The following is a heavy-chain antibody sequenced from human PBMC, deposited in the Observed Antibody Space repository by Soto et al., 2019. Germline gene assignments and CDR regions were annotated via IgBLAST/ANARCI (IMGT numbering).Heavy chain of an antibody. V-gene: IGHV4-59*08. Sequence: SETLSLTCTVSGGSISSYYWSWIRQPPGKGLEWIGYIYYSGSTNYNPSLKSRVTISVDTSKNQFSLKLSSVTAADTAVYYCARQYCSGGSCYLEGWFDPWGQGTLVTVSS. D-gene: IGHD2-15*01. CDR1: GGSISSYY. CDR2: IYYSGST. J-gene: IGHJ5*02. CDR3: ARQYCSGGSCYLEGWFDP.